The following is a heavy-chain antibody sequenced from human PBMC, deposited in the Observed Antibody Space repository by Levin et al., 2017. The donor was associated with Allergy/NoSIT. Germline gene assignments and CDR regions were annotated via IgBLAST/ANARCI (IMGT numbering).Heavy chain of an antibody. CDR2: ISGYNGDT. J-gene: IGHJ6*02. CDR3: ARERGILRFLEWPLSGMDV. V-gene: IGHV1-18*01. Sequence: VASVKVSCKAAGYRLTNYGMSWVRQAPGQGLEWMGWISGYNGDTKYAERFQDRVTMTTDTSTTTVYMELRRLKSDDTAVYYCARERGILRFLEWPLSGMDVWGQGTTVSVSS. CDR1: GYRLTNYG. D-gene: IGHD3-3*01.